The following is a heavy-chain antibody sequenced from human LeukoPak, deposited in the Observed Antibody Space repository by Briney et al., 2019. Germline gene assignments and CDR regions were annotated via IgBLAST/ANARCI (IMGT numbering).Heavy chain of an antibody. CDR2: IYYSGST. Sequence: SETLSLTCTVSGGSISSSSYYWGWIRQPPGKGLEWIGSIYYSGSTYYNPSLKSRVTISVDTSKNQFSLNLSSVTAADTAVYYCARGGELLRSDPFNYWGQGTLVTVSS. D-gene: IGHD5-12*01. CDR3: ARGGELLRSDPFNY. CDR1: GGSISSSSYY. V-gene: IGHV4-39*07. J-gene: IGHJ4*02.